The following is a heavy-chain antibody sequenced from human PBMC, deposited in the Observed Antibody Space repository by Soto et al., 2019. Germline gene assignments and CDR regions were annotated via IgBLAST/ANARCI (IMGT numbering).Heavy chain of an antibody. J-gene: IGHJ4*02. V-gene: IGHV1-18*01. Sequence: QVQLVQSGAEVKMPGASVKVSCKASGYSLTSYGISWVRQAPGQGREWMGWISGHDGNTKYTQKLQGRVTVTTDTSTSTAYMDLRSLRSDDTAVYYCAREYWSSASCYGPDFWGQGTLVTVSS. D-gene: IGHD2-2*01. CDR1: GYSLTSYG. CDR3: AREYWSSASCYGPDF. CDR2: ISGHDGNT.